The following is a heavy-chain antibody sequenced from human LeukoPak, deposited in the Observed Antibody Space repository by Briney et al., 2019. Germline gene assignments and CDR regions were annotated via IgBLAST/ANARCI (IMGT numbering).Heavy chain of an antibody. CDR2: INPSGGST. CDR1: GSPFTIYY. J-gene: IGHJ5*02. CDR3: ARERDNWFDP. V-gene: IGHV1-46*03. Sequence: ASVXVSCQASGSPFTIYYMHWVRQAPGQGLEWMGIINPSGGSTSYTQKIQGRGTMTTDTSTSTVYMELSSPRSEDTAVYYCARERDNWFDPWGQGTLVTVSS.